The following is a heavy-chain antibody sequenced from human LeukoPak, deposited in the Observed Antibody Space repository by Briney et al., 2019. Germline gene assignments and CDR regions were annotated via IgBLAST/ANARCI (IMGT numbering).Heavy chain of an antibody. CDR1: GYTFTGYY. CDR2: INSNNGVS. V-gene: IGHV1-2*02. Sequence: ASVKVSCMASGYTFTGYYIHWVRLAPGQGLAWMGRINSNNGVSNSAQRFQGRVTMTRDTSISTAYMELSGLTSDDTAVYYCARRFCTGGSCYPDYWGQGTLVTVSS. J-gene: IGHJ4*02. CDR3: ARRFCTGGSCYPDY. D-gene: IGHD2-15*01.